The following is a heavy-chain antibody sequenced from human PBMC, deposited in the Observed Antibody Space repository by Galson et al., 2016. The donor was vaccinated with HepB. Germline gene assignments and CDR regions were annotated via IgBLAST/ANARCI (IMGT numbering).Heavy chain of an antibody. CDR3: AKEGWVFSYYFDY. D-gene: IGHD2/OR15-2a*01. CDR2: ISYDGSNK. Sequence: SLRLSCAASGFTFSSYGMHWVRQAPGKGLECVAVISYDGSNKYYADSVKGQFTISRDNSKNTLYLQMNSLRAEDTAVYYCAKEGWVFSYYFDYWGQGTLVTVSS. CDR1: GFTFSSYG. J-gene: IGHJ4*02. V-gene: IGHV3-30*18.